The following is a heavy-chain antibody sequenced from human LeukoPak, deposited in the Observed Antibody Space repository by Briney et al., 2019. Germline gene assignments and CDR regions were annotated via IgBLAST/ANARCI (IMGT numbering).Heavy chain of an antibody. CDR1: GGSISSSSYY. J-gene: IGHJ4*02. CDR3: ARDQNRRGLVWIY. V-gene: IGHV4-39*07. CDR2: IYYSGST. D-gene: IGHD6-19*01. Sequence: SETLSLTCTVSGGSISSSSYYWGWIRQPPGKGLEWIGSIYYSGSTYYNPSLKSRATISVDTSKNQFSLKLSSVTAADTAVYYCARDQNRRGLVWIYWGQGTLVTVSS.